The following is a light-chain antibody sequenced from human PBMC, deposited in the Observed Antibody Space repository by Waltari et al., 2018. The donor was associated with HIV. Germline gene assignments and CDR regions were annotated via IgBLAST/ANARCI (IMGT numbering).Light chain of an antibody. J-gene: IGKJ2*01. CDR3: QQYFTTPNT. Sequence: DIVMTQSPDSLAVSLGERATIHCRSSQSVLYSSNNKNYLAWYQQKPGQPPKLLIYWAATRGSGVPDRFSGSGSGTDFTLTISSLQAEDVAVYYCQQYFTTPNTFGQDQAGDQT. CDR2: WAA. CDR1: QSVLYSSNNKNY. V-gene: IGKV4-1*01.